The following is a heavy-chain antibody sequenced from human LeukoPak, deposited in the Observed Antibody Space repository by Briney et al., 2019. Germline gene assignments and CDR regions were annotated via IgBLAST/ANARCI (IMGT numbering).Heavy chain of an antibody. Sequence: SVTLSLTCTVSGDSISIYYWNWIRQPPGKGREWIGYIYYSGSTNYCPAFKGPVTISVDTSKTQFSLDLTSVPAADTAVYYCAREWSSGWAEFDYWGQGTLVTVSS. CDR3: AREWSSGWAEFDY. D-gene: IGHD6-25*01. CDR2: IYYSGST. V-gene: IGHV4-59*01. CDR1: GDSISIYY. J-gene: IGHJ4*02.